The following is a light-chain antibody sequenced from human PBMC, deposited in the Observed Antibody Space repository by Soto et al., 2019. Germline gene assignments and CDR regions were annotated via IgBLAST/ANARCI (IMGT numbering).Light chain of an antibody. Sequence: EFVLTQSPGTLSLSPGERATLSCRASQTVRNNYLAWYQQKPGQAPRLLIYAASSLQSGVPSRFSGSGSGTDFTLTISSLQPEDFATYYCQQSYSTPITFGQGTRLEIK. CDR1: QTVRNNY. CDR3: QQSYSTPIT. V-gene: IGKV3-20*01. CDR2: AAS. J-gene: IGKJ5*01.